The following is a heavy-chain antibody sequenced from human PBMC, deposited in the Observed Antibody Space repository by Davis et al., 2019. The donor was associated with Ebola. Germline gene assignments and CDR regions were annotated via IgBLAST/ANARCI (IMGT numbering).Heavy chain of an antibody. CDR3: ARSPIYYYYGMDV. CDR2: IYYSGST. V-gene: IGHV4-59*01. CDR1: GGSISSYY. Sequence: MPGGSLRLSCTVSGGSISSYYWSWIRQPPGKGLEWIGYIYYSGSTNYNPSLKSRVTISVDTSKNQFSLKLSSVTAADTAVYYCARSPIYYYYGMDVWGQGTTVTVS. J-gene: IGHJ6*02.